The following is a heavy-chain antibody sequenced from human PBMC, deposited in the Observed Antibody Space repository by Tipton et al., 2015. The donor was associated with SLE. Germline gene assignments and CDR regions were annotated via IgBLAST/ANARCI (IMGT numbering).Heavy chain of an antibody. Sequence: TLSLTCAVYGGSFSGYYWSWIRQPPGKGLEWIGEINHSGSTTYNPSLKSRVTISVDTSKNQFSLKLSSVTAADTAVYYCARVDTSTDWHFDLWGRGTLVTVSS. J-gene: IGHJ2*01. CDR2: INHSGST. CDR3: ARVDTSTDWHFDL. V-gene: IGHV4-34*01. D-gene: IGHD5-18*01. CDR1: GGSFSGYY.